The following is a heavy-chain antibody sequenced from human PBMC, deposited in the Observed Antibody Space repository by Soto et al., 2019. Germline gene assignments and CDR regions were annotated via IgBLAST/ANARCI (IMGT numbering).Heavy chain of an antibody. D-gene: IGHD6-13*01. V-gene: IGHV4-34*01. CDR2: INHSGST. CDR1: GGSFSGYY. Sequence: QVQLQQWGAGLLKPSETLSLTCAVYGGSFSGYYWSWIRQPPGKGLEWIGEINHSGSTNYNPSLKSRVTISVDTSKNQFSLKLSSVTAADTAVYYCARGRGKSRYSSSWYYFDYWGQGTLVTVSS. CDR3: ARGRGKSRYSSSWYYFDY. J-gene: IGHJ4*02.